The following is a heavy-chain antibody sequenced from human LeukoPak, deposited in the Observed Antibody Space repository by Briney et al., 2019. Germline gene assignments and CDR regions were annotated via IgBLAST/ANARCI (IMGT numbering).Heavy chain of an antibody. CDR3: ARGGRRSLYYGLDV. J-gene: IGHJ6*01. D-gene: IGHD6-6*01. CDR2: INHSGST. CDR1: RESYSVYY. V-gene: IGHV4-34*01. Sequence: SETLSLTCAVYRESYSVYYWTWIRPPPGGGLEWIGEINHSGSTSYNPSLKSRVSISVDTSKIQFSLKLTSVTAADTAVYYCARGGRRSLYYGLDVWGQGTTAIVSS.